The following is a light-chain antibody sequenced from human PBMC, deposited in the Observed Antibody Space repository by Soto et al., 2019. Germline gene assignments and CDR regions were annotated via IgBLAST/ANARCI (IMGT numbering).Light chain of an antibody. CDR2: AAS. V-gene: IGKV1-9*01. Sequence: NQLNQSPLSVSAPKGDRVTITCLDSSVIGIYLAWYQQKPGEVPRLLIYAASTLHGGVPSSFGGSGSGIDFALAITCLQAEDFVSDCCKHLGSYPSTFGGGTNVDI. J-gene: IGKJ4*01. CDR3: KHLGSYPST. CDR1: SVIGIY.